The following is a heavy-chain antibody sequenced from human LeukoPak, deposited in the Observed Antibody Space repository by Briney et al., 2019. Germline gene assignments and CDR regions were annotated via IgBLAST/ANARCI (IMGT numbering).Heavy chain of an antibody. Sequence: SXKVSCKASGRTFISYTISWVRQAPGQGLEWMGRIIPILGIANYAQKFQGRVTITADKSTSTAYMELSSLRSEDTAVYYCAREPSGYSGYDPRPFDYWGQGTLVTVSS. J-gene: IGHJ4*02. CDR1: GRTFISYT. V-gene: IGHV1-69*04. CDR3: AREPSGYSGYDPRPFDY. CDR2: IIPILGIA. D-gene: IGHD5-12*01.